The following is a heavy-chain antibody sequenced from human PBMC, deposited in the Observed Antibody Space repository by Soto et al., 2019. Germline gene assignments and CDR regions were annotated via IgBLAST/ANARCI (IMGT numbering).Heavy chain of an antibody. CDR2: ISYDGSNK. J-gene: IGHJ4*02. CDR1: GFTFSSYG. Sequence: QVQLVESGGGVVQPGRSLRLSCAASGFTFSSYGMHWVRQAPDKGLEWVAVISYDGSNKYYADSVKGRFTISRDNSKNTLYLQMNSLRAEDTAVYYCAKDRGFEQQLVYNFDYWGQGTLVTVSS. V-gene: IGHV3-30*18. CDR3: AKDRGFEQQLVYNFDY. D-gene: IGHD6-13*01.